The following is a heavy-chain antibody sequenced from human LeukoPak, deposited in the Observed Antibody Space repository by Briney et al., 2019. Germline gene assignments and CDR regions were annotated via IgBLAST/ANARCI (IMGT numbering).Heavy chain of an antibody. CDR1: GFTFSGSA. V-gene: IGHV3-73*01. D-gene: IGHD4-23*01. CDR2: IRSKANSYAT. J-gene: IGHJ4*02. CDR3: STTVVTTY. Sequence: GGSLRLSCAASGFTFSGSAMHWVRQASGKGLEWVGRIRSKANSYATAYAASAKGRFTISRDDSKNTAYLQMNSLKTEDTAVYYCSTTVVTTYWGQGTLVTVSS.